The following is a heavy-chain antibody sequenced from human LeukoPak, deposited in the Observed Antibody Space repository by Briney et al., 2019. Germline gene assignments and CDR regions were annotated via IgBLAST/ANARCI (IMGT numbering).Heavy chain of an antibody. D-gene: IGHD3-22*01. CDR3: ARLYDDSGGYYFDY. V-gene: IGHV4-38-2*01. J-gene: IGHJ4*02. CDR1: GFPFSSYA. Sequence: GSLRLSCAASGFPFSSYAMSWVRQAPGKGLEWVGSIYHSGSTYYNPPLKSRVTISVDTSKNQFSLKLYSVTAADTAVYYCARLYDDSGGYYFDYWGQGTLVTVSS. CDR2: IYHSGST.